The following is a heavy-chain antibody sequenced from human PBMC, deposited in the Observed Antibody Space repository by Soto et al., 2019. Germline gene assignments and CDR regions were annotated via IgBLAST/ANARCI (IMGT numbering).Heavy chain of an antibody. Sequence: GGSLRLSCAASGFTFNIYGMHGVRQAPDKGLGWVALISYDGSNQYYADSVKGRFTISRDNSKNTLFLQMNSLRADDTAVYYCAKDQASGQGSFDSWGQGTLVTVSS. V-gene: IGHV3-30*18. CDR3: AKDQASGQGSFDS. CDR1: GFTFNIYG. CDR2: ISYDGSNQ. J-gene: IGHJ4*02.